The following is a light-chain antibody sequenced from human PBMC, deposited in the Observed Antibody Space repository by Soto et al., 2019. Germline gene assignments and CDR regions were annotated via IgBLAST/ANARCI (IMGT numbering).Light chain of an antibody. CDR3: QQYGSSGT. Sequence: EIVVTQSPATLSLSPGDRATLSCRASQSVNNFLAWYQQKPGQTPRLLIYDASKRATGIPGRFSGSGSGTDFTLTISSLEPEDFAVYYCQQYGSSGTFGQGTKVDIK. J-gene: IGKJ1*01. CDR1: QSVNNF. V-gene: IGKV3-11*01. CDR2: DAS.